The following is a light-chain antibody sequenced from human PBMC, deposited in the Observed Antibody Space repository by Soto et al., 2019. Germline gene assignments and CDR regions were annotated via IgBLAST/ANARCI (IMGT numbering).Light chain of an antibody. V-gene: IGKV1-39*01. Sequence: DVQMTQSPSSLSASVGDRVTITCRASQSISSYLNWYQQKPGKAPKLLIYAASSLQSGVPSRFSGSGSGTDFTLTISSLQPEDIATYYCQQYDNLPLPFGGGTKV. CDR1: QSISSY. CDR3: QQYDNLPLP. CDR2: AAS. J-gene: IGKJ4*01.